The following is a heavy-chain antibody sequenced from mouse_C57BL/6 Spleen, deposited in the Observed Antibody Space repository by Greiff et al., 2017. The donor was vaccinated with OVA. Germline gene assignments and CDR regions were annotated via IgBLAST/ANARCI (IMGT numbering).Heavy chain of an antibody. CDR3: TTLRPYYAMDY. CDR2: IDPENGDT. D-gene: IGHD1-2*01. CDR1: GFNIKDDY. V-gene: IGHV14-4*01. Sequence: EVQLQQSGAELVRPGASVKLSCTASGFNIKDDYMHWVKQRPEQGLEWIGWIDPENGDTEYASKFQGKATITADTSSNTAYLQLSSLTSEDTAVYYCTTLRPYYAMDYWGQGTSVTVSS. J-gene: IGHJ4*01.